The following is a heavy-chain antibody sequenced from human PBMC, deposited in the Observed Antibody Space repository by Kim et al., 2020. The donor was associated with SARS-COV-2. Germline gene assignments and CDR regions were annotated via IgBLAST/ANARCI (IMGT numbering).Heavy chain of an antibody. Sequence: KLQGRVTMTTDTSTSTAYMELRSLRSDDTAVYYCARLGEGYSSGWYPFDYWGQGTLVTVSS. CDR3: ARLGEGYSSGWYPFDY. D-gene: IGHD6-19*01. J-gene: IGHJ4*02. V-gene: IGHV1-18*01.